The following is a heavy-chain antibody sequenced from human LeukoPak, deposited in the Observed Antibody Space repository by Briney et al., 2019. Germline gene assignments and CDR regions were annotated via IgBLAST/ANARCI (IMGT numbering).Heavy chain of an antibody. D-gene: IGHD5-18*01. CDR1: GYTFTSYG. CDR2: ISAYNGNT. J-gene: IGHJ6*02. Sequence: GASVKVSCTASGYTFTSYGISWVRQAPGQGLEWMGWISAYNGNTNYAQKLQGRVTMTTDTSTSTAYMELRSLRSDDTAVYYCARDRYSYGPYYYYYGMDVWGQGTTVTVSS. CDR3: ARDRYSYGPYYYYYGMDV. V-gene: IGHV1-18*01.